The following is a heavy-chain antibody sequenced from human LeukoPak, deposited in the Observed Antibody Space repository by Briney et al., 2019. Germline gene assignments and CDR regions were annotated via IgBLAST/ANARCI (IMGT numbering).Heavy chain of an antibody. CDR3: ARVGGYGGNSMGDYYYYYYMDV. Sequence: SETLSLTCTVSGGSISNRYYWGWIRQPPGKGLDWIGTIYYSGSTYYNPFLKSRVTMSVDTSKNQFSLKLSSVTAADTAAYYCARVGGYGGNSMGDYYYYYYMDVWGKGTTVTVSS. CDR2: IYYSGST. D-gene: IGHD4-23*01. V-gene: IGHV4-39*07. J-gene: IGHJ6*03. CDR1: GGSISNRYY.